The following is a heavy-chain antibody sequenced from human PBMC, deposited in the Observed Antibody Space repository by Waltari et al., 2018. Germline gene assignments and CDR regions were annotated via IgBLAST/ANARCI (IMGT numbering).Heavy chain of an antibody. J-gene: IGHJ4*02. CDR1: GVSISRRGYY. D-gene: IGHD6-13*01. CDR2: IYYSGST. CDR3: ARVGEQQLVREFDY. Sequence: QVQLQESGPGLVKPSQTLSLTCTVSGVSISRRGYYWRWICQHPGKGLDWIGYIYYSGSTYYNPSLKSRVTISVDTSKNQFSLKLSSVTAADTAVYYCARVGEQQLVREFDYWGQGTLVTVSS. V-gene: IGHV4-31*03.